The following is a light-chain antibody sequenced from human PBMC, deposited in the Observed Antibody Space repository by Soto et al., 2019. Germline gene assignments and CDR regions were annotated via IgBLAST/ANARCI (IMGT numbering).Light chain of an antibody. V-gene: IGKV1-5*03. Sequence: DIQMTQSPSALSASIGDRVTITCRASQSISIWLAWYQQKPGKAPKLLIYAASSLESGVLSRFSGSGSGTEFTLTISSLQPDDFATYSCQHYNSYPRTFGQGTKV. CDR2: AAS. CDR3: QHYNSYPRT. J-gene: IGKJ1*01. CDR1: QSISIW.